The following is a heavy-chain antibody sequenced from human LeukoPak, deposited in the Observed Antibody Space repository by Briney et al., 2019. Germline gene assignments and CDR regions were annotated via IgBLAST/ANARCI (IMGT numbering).Heavy chain of an antibody. CDR2: FHPEDGET. CDR3: ARGFGYDSSGYYDY. V-gene: IGHV1-24*01. J-gene: IGHJ4*02. Sequence: ASVKVSCKVSGYTVTEFSMHWVRQSPGKGLEWMGGFHPEDGETIYAQKFQGRVTMTEDTSTDTAYMELSSLRSEDTAVYYCARGFGYDSSGYYDYWGQGTLVTVSS. D-gene: IGHD3-22*01. CDR1: GYTVTEFS.